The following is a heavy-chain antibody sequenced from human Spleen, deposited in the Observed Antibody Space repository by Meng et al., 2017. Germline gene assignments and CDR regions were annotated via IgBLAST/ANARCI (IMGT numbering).Heavy chain of an antibody. D-gene: IGHD4/OR15-4a*01. J-gene: IGHJ3*02. V-gene: IGHV4-34*01. CDR1: GGSFSGYY. Sequence: ESLKISCAVYGGSFSGYYWHLIRQPPGKGLEWIGEINHSGSTNYNPSLASRVTISLDTSKNHFSLRLTSVTAADTAVYYCARTMVGGDSTFEIWGQGTMVTVSS. CDR2: INHSGST. CDR3: ARTMVGGDSTFEI.